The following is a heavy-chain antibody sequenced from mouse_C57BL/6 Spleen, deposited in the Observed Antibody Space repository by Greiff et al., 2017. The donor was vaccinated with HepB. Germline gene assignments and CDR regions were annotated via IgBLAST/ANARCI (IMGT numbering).Heavy chain of an antibody. CDR3: ARHADYAEAWFAY. Sequence: EVQLVESGGGLVKPGGSLKLSCAASGFTFSSYTMSWVRQTPEKRLEWVATISGGGGNTYYPDSVKGRFPISRANAKNTLYLQMSSLRSEDTALYYCARHADYAEAWFAYWGQGTRVTVSA. D-gene: IGHD2-4*01. CDR2: ISGGGGNT. V-gene: IGHV5-9*01. J-gene: IGHJ3*01. CDR1: GFTFSSYT.